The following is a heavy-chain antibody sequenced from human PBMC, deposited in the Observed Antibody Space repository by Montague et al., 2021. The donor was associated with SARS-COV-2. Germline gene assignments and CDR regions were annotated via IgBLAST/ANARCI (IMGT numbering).Heavy chain of an antibody. Sequence: SETLSLTCTVSGGSITSSNYYWGWIRQPPGKGLEWFGSISYSGSTYYNPSLKGRVTISVDTSKHQFSLRLSSVTAADTAVYYCARVGGSGGYAPGRFDYWGQGTLVTVSS. CDR3: ARVGGSGGYAPGRFDY. CDR2: ISYSGST. D-gene: IGHD6-19*01. V-gene: IGHV4-39*01. CDR1: GGSITSSNYY. J-gene: IGHJ4*02.